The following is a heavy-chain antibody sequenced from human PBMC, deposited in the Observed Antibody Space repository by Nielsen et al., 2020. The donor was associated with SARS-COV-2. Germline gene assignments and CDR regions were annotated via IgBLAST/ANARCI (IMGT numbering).Heavy chain of an antibody. V-gene: IGHV3-48*03. J-gene: IGHJ4*02. D-gene: IGHD3-10*01. CDR1: GFSFSSYG. CDR2: ISKSYTPI. CDR3: ASTYYYGSGPFDY. Sequence: LKISCTASGFSFSSYGMNWVRQAPGKGLEWVSYISKSYTPIDYADSVKGRFTISRDNAKNSLYLQMNSLRAEDTAVYYCASTYYYGSGPFDYWGQGTLVTVSS.